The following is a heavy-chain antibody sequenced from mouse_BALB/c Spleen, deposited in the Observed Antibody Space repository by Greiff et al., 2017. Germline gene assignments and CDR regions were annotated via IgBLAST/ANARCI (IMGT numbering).Heavy chain of an antibody. Sequence: EVMLVESGGGLVKPGGSLKLSCAASGFTFSSYAMSWVRQTPEKRLEWVAFISSGGSTYYPDSVKGRFTISRDNARNILYLQMSSLRSEDTAMYYCARERMGYPHYFDYWGQGTTLTVSS. CDR1: GFTFSSYA. CDR2: ISSGGST. J-gene: IGHJ2*01. CDR3: ARERMGYPHYFDY. V-gene: IGHV5-6-5*01. D-gene: IGHD2-14*01.